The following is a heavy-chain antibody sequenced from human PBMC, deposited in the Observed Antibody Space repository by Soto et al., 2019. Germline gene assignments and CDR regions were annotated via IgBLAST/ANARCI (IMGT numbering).Heavy chain of an antibody. CDR1: GASIINYD. Sequence: SQPLCXSXTVSGASIINYDGTWIRKPPGKGLEWIAYIYYTGITNFNPSLKSRVTISMDTSKKQFSLKLRSVTAADTAVYFCATLRGLGVVSPYFDYWGQGPMVTVSS. CDR2: IYYTGIT. J-gene: IGHJ4*02. CDR3: ATLRGLGVVSPYFDY. V-gene: IGHV4-59*08. D-gene: IGHD3-3*01.